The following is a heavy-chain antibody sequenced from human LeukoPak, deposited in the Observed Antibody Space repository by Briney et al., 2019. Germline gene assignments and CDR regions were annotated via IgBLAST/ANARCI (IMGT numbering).Heavy chain of an antibody. Sequence: SETLSLTCTVSGGSINSYYWSWIRQPPGKGLEWIGYIYYSGSTSYNPSLKSRVTISVDTSKNQFSLKLSSVTAADTAVYYCPIVGRWLQLSYYFDYLGRGTLVTVSS. CDR1: GGSINSYY. D-gene: IGHD5-24*01. CDR2: IYYSGST. V-gene: IGHV4-59*12. CDR3: PIVGRWLQLSYYFDY. J-gene: IGHJ4*02.